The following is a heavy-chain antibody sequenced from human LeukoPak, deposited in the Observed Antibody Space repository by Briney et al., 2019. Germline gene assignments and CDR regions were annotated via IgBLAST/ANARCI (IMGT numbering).Heavy chain of an antibody. J-gene: IGHJ5*02. Sequence: ASVKVSCKASGYTFSSVGISWVRQAPGQGLEWMGWISAYNGDTDYAQKFQDRVTITTDTSTNTAYIELRSLRSDDTAVYYCARRGVTPFWGFDPWGQGTLVTVSS. CDR3: ARRGVTPFWGFDP. CDR1: GYTFSSVG. CDR2: ISAYNGDT. V-gene: IGHV1-18*01. D-gene: IGHD2-21*02.